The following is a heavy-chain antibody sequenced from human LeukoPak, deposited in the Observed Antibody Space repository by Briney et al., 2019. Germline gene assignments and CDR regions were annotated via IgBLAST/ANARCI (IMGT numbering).Heavy chain of an antibody. CDR2: TSAYNGNT. CDR1: GYTFTIYG. Sequence: ASVKVSCKASGYTFTIYGISWVRQAPGQGLEWMGWTSAYNGNTNYAQKLQGRVTITADESTSTAYMELSSLRSEDTAVYYCARGFMVRGVRGLTSDAFDIWGQGTMVTVSS. J-gene: IGHJ3*02. V-gene: IGHV1-18*01. CDR3: ARGFMVRGVRGLTSDAFDI. D-gene: IGHD3-10*01.